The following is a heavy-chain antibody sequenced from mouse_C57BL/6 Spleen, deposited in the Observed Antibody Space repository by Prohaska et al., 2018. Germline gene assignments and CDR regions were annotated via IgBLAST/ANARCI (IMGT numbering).Heavy chain of an antibody. V-gene: IGHV5-6*01. D-gene: IGHD1-1*01. Sequence: GDLVKTEGSMKLSCAASGFTFSRYGLSWVRQTPDKRLEWVATISSGGSYTYYPDSVKGRFTISRDNAKNTLYLQMSSLKSDDRAMYYCARISSVVPPVWGTGTTVTFSS. CDR3: ARISSVVPPV. J-gene: IGHJ1*03. CDR1: GFTFSRYG. CDR2: ISSGGSYT.